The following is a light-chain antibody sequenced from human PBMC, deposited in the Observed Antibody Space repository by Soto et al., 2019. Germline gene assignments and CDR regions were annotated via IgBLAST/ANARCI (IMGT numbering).Light chain of an antibody. Sequence: QSVLTQPASVSGSPGQSITISCTGTSSDVGSYNLVSWYQQHPGKAPKLMIYGVSKRPSGVSDRFSGSKSGDTASLTISGLQAVDEADYYCCSYAGVNTFYVFGTGTKVTVL. CDR1: SSDVGSYNL. CDR2: GVS. J-gene: IGLJ1*01. CDR3: CSYAGVNTFYV. V-gene: IGLV2-23*02.